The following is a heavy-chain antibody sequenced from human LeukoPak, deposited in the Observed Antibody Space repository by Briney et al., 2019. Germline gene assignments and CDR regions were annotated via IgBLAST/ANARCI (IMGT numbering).Heavy chain of an antibody. V-gene: IGHV4-59*01. CDR3: AREYDIVATRFFDY. D-gene: IGHD5-12*01. J-gene: IGHJ4*02. CDR2: IYYSGST. Sequence: SETLSLTCTVSGGSISSYYWSWIRQPPGKGLEWIGYIYYSGSTNYNPSLKSRVTISVDTSKNQFSLKLSSVTAADTAVYYGAREYDIVATRFFDYWGQGTLVTVSS. CDR1: GGSISSYY.